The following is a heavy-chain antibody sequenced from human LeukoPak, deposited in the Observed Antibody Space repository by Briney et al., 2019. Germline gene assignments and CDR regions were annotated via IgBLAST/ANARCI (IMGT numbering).Heavy chain of an antibody. D-gene: IGHD6-13*01. Sequence: GGSLRLSCAASGFTFSSYWMSWVRQAPGKGLEWVANIKQDGSEKYYVDSVKGRFTISRDNAKNSLYLQMNSLRVEDTAMYYCARAAASKWYGDFDYWGQGILVTVSS. CDR2: IKQDGSEK. V-gene: IGHV3-7*01. CDR3: ARAAASKWYGDFDY. CDR1: GFTFSSYW. J-gene: IGHJ4*02.